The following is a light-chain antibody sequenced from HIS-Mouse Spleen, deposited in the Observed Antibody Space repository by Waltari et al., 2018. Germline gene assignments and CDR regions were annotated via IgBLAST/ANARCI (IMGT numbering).Light chain of an antibody. CDR3: QSADSSGTYVV. V-gene: IGLV3-25*03. CDR1: ALPKQY. J-gene: IGLJ2*01. Sequence: SYELTQPPSVSVSPGQTARITCPGDALPKQYAYWYQQKPGQAPVLGIYKDSERPSGIPERISGSSSGTTATLTISGVQAEDEADYYCQSADSSGTYVVFGGGTKLTVL. CDR2: KDS.